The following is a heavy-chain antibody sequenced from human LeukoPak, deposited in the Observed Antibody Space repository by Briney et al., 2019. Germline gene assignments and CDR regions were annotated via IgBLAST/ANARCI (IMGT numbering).Heavy chain of an antibody. CDR2: IYHSGST. Sequence: SQTMSPTCAVSGGSISSGGYSWSWIRQPPGKGLEWIGYIYHSGSTYYNPSLKSRVTISVDRSKNQFSLKLSSVTAADTAVYYCARLYGDYDYWGQGTLVTVSS. D-gene: IGHD4-17*01. V-gene: IGHV4-30-2*01. CDR1: GGSISSGGYS. CDR3: ARLYGDYDY. J-gene: IGHJ4*02.